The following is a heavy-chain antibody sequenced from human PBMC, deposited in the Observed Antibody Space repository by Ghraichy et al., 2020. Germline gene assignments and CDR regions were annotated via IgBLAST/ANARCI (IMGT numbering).Heavy chain of an antibody. CDR3: ARDGGYYFDY. CDR1: GDSISSNSW. Sequence: GTLSLTCAVSGDSISSNSWWSWIRQAPGKGLEWIGEIHHSGSTSQNPSLNSRVTISVDKSKNQFYLKLDSVTAADTAVYYCARDGGYYFDYWGQGSLVTVSS. J-gene: IGHJ4*02. CDR2: IHHSGST. D-gene: IGHD3-10*01. V-gene: IGHV4-4*02.